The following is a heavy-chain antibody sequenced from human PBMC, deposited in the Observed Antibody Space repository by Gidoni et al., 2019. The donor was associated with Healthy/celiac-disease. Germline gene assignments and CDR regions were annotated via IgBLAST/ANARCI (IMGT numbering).Heavy chain of an antibody. Sequence: EVQLVESGGGLVQPGGSLRLSCAASGFTFSSTWMTLVRQAPGKGLVWVSRINIDGSSTSYADSVKGRFTISRDNAKNTLYLQMNSRRAEDTAVYYCARDIWYDFWSGYPYYYYGMDVWGQGTTVTVSS. CDR1: GFTFSSTW. CDR2: INIDGSST. D-gene: IGHD3-3*01. V-gene: IGHV3-74*01. J-gene: IGHJ6*02. CDR3: ARDIWYDFWSGYPYYYYGMDV.